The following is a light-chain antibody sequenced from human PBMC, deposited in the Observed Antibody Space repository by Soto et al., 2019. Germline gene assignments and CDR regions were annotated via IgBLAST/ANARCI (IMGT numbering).Light chain of an antibody. J-gene: IGLJ3*02. CDR3: ATWDERLSGRL. CDR1: TSNIGSNS. Sequence: QSVLTQPPSASGTPGQRVTISCSGSTSNIGSNSVFWYQQLPGRAPKLLIYWSDRRPSGVPDRFSGSKSGTSGSLAISGLRSLAEGDYYSATWDERLSGRLFGGGTKLTVL. V-gene: IGLV1-47*01. CDR2: WSD.